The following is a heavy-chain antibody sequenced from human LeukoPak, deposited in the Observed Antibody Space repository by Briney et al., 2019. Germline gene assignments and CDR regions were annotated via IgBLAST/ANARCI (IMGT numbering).Heavy chain of an antibody. CDR1: GYTFTSYY. CDR3: ARPMVRGLGAFDP. V-gene: IGHV1-46*01. J-gene: IGHJ5*02. CDR2: INPSGGST. Sequence: ASVRVSCKASGYTFTSYYMHWVRQAPGQGLEWMGIINPSGGSTSYAQKFQGRVTMTRDTSTSTVYMELSSLRSEDTAVYYCARPMVRGLGAFDPWGQGTLVTVSS. D-gene: IGHD3-10*01.